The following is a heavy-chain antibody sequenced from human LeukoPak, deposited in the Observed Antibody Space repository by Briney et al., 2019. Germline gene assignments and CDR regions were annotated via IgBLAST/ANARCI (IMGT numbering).Heavy chain of an antibody. CDR3: AKDRMGAYVTVPDN. Sequence: GGSLRLSCAASGFTVSSNYMSWVRQAPGKGLEWVSAISGSGGRTYYADSVKGRFTISRDNSKNTLYLQMNSLRAEDTALYYCAKDRMGAYVTVPDNWGQGTLVTVSS. CDR2: ISGSGGRT. CDR1: GFTVSSNY. J-gene: IGHJ4*02. D-gene: IGHD5-12*01. V-gene: IGHV3-23*01.